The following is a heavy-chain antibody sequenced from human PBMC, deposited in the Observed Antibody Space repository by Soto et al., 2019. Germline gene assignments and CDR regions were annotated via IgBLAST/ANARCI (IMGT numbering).Heavy chain of an antibody. V-gene: IGHV1-18*01. CDR2: ISAYNGNT. CDR1: GYTFTSYG. J-gene: IGHJ6*02. Sequence: QVQLVQSGAEVKKPGASVKVSCKASGYTFTSYGISWVRQAPGQGLEWMGWISAYNGNTNYAQKLQGRATMTTDTSTSTAHMQLRSLRSADTAVYSCARDRGAYGMDVWGQATTVTAS. CDR3: ARDRGAYGMDV.